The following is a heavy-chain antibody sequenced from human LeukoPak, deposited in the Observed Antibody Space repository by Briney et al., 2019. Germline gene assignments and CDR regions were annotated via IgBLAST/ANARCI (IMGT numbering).Heavy chain of an antibody. CDR2: IKQDGNEK. V-gene: IGHV3-7*01. D-gene: IGHD4/OR15-4a*01. Sequence: SGGSLRLSCAASGFRFNTYWMSWVRQAPGKGLEWVANIKQDGNEKYYADSVKGRFTISRDNGKNSLDLQMNSLRAGDTAVYYCARDTLGEGEDANYAVYYFDYWGQGTVVTVSS. CDR3: ARDTLGEGEDANYAVYYFDY. CDR1: GFRFNTYW. J-gene: IGHJ4*02.